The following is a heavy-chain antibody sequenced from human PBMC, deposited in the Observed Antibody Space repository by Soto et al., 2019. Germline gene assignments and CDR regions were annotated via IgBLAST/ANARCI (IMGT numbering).Heavy chain of an antibody. J-gene: IGHJ3*02. Sequence: GASVKVSCKASGGTFSSYAISWVRHAPGQGLEWMGGIIPIFGTANYAQKFQGRVTITADESTSTAYMELSSLRSEDTAVYYCARAFLGYDILSGYYNVGSGDAFVIWGQGTMVTVSS. D-gene: IGHD3-9*01. CDR3: ARAFLGYDILSGYYNVGSGDAFVI. CDR2: IIPIFGTA. CDR1: GGTFSSYA. V-gene: IGHV1-69*13.